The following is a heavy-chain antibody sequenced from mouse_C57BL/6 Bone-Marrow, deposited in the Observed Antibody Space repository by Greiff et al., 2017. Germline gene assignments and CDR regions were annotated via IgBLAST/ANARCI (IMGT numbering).Heavy chain of an antibody. CDR2: IDPSDSST. Sequence: VQLQQPGAELVMPGASVQLSCKASGYTFTSYWPHWVKQRPGQGLAWIGEIDPSDSSTHYNQQFKGKSTLTVDKSSSTAYMQLSSLTSEDSAVYYCASRPEGYYESWYFDVWGTGTTVTVSS. V-gene: IGHV1-69*01. CDR3: ASRPEGYYESWYFDV. D-gene: IGHD2-3*01. J-gene: IGHJ1*03. CDR1: GYTFTSYW.